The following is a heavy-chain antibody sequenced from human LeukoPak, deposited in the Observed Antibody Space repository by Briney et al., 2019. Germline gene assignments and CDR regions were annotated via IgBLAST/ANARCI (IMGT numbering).Heavy chain of an antibody. CDR3: ARDPTDCGDYNGGLDY. Sequence: ASVTVSCKASGYTFTSYGISWVRQAPGQGLEWMGWISAYNGNTNYAQKLQGRVTMTTDPSTSTAYMELRSLRSDDTAGYYCARDPTDCGDYNGGLDYWGQGTLVTVSS. CDR1: GYTFTSYG. J-gene: IGHJ4*02. D-gene: IGHD4-17*01. V-gene: IGHV1-18*01. CDR2: ISAYNGNT.